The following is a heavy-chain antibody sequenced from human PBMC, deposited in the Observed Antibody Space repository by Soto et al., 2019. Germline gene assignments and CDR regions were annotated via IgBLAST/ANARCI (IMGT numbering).Heavy chain of an antibody. D-gene: IGHD2-15*01. CDR3: ARPPGSGTLFAY. Sequence: GESLKISCQASGYSFTKYWIGWVRQLPGSGLEWVGILYPGNSDTRYRPSFQGQVTISADKSISTAYLQWSSLKASDTAIYYCARPPGSGTLFAYWGQGTPVTVSS. V-gene: IGHV5-51*01. J-gene: IGHJ4*02. CDR2: LYPGNSDT. CDR1: GYSFTKYW.